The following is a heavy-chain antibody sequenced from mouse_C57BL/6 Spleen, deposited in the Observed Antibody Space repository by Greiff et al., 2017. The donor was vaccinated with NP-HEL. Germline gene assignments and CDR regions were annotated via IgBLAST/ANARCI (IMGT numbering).Heavy chain of an antibody. Sequence: VQLQQSGAELVRPGTSVKLSCKASGYTFTSYWMHWVKQRPGQGLEWIGVIDPSDSYTNYNQKFKGKATLTVDTSSSTAYMQLSSLTSEDSAVYYCASPPSVYGSIYLDYWGQGTTLTVSS. D-gene: IGHD1-1*01. CDR2: IDPSDSYT. J-gene: IGHJ2*01. CDR1: GYTFTSYW. V-gene: IGHV1-59*01. CDR3: ASPPSVYGSIYLDY.